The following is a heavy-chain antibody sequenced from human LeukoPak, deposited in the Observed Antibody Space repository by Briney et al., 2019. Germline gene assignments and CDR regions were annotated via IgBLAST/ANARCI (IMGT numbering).Heavy chain of an antibody. CDR3: ARRGVSPHCSGGSCYPYYFDY. V-gene: IGHV4-39*07. J-gene: IGHJ4*02. D-gene: IGHD2-15*01. Sequence: SETLSLTCTVSGGSISSGDYYWSWIRQPPGKGLERIGEINHSGSTNYNPSLKSRVTISVDTSKNQFSLKLSSVTAADTAVYYCARRGVSPHCSGGSCYPYYFDYWGQGTLVTVSS. CDR1: GGSISSGDYY. CDR2: INHSGST.